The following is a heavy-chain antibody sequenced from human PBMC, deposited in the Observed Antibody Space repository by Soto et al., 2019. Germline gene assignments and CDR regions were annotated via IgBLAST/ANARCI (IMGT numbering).Heavy chain of an antibody. CDR3: ARGSDSSGYYSNYYYYGMDV. J-gene: IGHJ6*02. D-gene: IGHD3-22*01. CDR1: GGSFSGYY. Sequence: SETLSLTCAVYGGSFSGYYWSWIRQPPGKGLEWIGEINHSGSTNYNPSLKSRVTISVDTSKNQFSLSLSSVTAADTAVYYCARGSDSSGYYSNYYYYGMDVWGQGTTVTVSS. CDR2: INHSGST. V-gene: IGHV4-34*01.